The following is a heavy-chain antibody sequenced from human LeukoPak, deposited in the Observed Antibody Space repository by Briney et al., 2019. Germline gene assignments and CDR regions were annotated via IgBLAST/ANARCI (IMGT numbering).Heavy chain of an antibody. CDR2: MNPNSGNT. D-gene: IGHD3-22*01. Sequence: ASVKVSFKASGYTFTSYDFNWVRQATGQGLEWRGWMNPNSGNTGYAQKFQGRVTMTRNTSISTAYMELSSLRSEDTAVYYCARGMGSGSYSAAYYFDYWGQGTLVTVSS. CDR3: ARGMGSGSYSAAYYFDY. V-gene: IGHV1-8*01. CDR1: GYTFTSYD. J-gene: IGHJ4*02.